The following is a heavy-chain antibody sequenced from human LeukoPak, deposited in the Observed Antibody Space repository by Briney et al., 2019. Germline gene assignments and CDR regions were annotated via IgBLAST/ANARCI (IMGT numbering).Heavy chain of an antibody. J-gene: IGHJ6*03. CDR3: TTDVWYYYYYMDV. D-gene: IGHD3-16*01. CDR2: IKSKTDGGTT. V-gene: IGHV3-15*01. CDR1: GFTFSNAW. Sequence: GGSLRLSCAASGFTFSNAWMSWVRQAPGKGLEWVGRIKSKTDGGTTDYAAPVKGRFTISRDDSKNTLYLQMNSLKTEDTAVYYCTTDVWYYYYYMDVWGKGTTVTISS.